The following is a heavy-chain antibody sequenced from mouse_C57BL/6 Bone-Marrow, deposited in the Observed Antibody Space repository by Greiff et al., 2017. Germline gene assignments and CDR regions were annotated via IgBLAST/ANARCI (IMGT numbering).Heavy chain of an antibody. J-gene: IGHJ2*01. CDR2: IYPRSGNT. V-gene: IGHV1-81*01. CDR1: GYTFTSSG. D-gene: IGHD4-1*01. CDR3: ARLSWDGGAYFDY. Sequence: QVQLQQSGAELARPGASVKLSCKASGYTFTSSGISWVKQRTGQGLEWIGGIYPRSGNTYYNEKFKGKATLTADKSSSTAYMELRSLTSEDSAVDFCARLSWDGGAYFDYWGQGTTLTVSS.